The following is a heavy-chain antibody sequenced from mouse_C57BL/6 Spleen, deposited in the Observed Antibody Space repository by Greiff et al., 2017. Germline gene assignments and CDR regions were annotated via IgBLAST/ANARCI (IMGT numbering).Heavy chain of an antibody. CDR3: ARRNWGGGDYGD. CDR2: IYPGSGST. D-gene: IGHD1-1*02. J-gene: IGHJ4*01. V-gene: IGHV1-55*01. CDR1: GFTFTSYC. Sequence: QVQLQQSGAELVKPGASVKMSCTASGFTFTSYCMTWVKQRPGQGLEWIGDIYPGSGSTNYNEKFKSKATVTVDTSSSTAYMQLSSLTSEDSAVYYCARRNWGGGDYGDWGQGTTVTVSS.